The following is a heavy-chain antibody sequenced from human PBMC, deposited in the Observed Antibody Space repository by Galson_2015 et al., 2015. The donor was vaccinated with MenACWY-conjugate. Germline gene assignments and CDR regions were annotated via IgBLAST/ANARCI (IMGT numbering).Heavy chain of an antibody. J-gene: IGHJ4*02. Sequence: SVKVSCKASGYTFTTYAMHWVRQAPGQRLEWMGWINPANGNTKYSQNFQGRLTFTRDTSATTVYMGLSSLRSEDTAMFYCVRGSIVVVPAVLRGGYFDYWGQGTLVTVSS. CDR3: VRGSIVVVPAVLRGGYFDY. D-gene: IGHD2-2*01. CDR1: GYTFTTYA. CDR2: INPANGNT. V-gene: IGHV1-3*01.